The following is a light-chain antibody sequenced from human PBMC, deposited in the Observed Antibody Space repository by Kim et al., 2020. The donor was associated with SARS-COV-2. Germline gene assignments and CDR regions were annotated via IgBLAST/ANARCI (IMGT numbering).Light chain of an antibody. CDR2: EVS. CDR3: CSYAGSSTSIV. Sequence: QSITISCTGTISDVGSYNLVSWYQQHPGKAPKLMIYEVSKRPSGVSNRFSGSKSGNTASLTISGLQAEDEADYYCCSYAGSSTSIVFGGGTKLTVL. CDR1: ISDVGSYNL. J-gene: IGLJ2*01. V-gene: IGLV2-23*02.